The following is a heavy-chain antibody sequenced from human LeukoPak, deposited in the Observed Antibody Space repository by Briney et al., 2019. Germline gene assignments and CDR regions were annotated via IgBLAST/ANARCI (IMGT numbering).Heavy chain of an antibody. CDR2: VHYSGNT. V-gene: IGHV4-59*01. J-gene: IGHJ2*01. CDR3: ARMIAAAGTEYFDL. D-gene: IGHD6-13*01. Sequence: SETLSLTCTVSGGSISTYYWSWVRQPPGKGLEWIGYVHYSGNTNYNPSLRSRVTISVDTSKNQFSLKLSSVTAADTAVYYCARMIAAAGTEYFDLWGRGTLVTVSS. CDR1: GGSISTYY.